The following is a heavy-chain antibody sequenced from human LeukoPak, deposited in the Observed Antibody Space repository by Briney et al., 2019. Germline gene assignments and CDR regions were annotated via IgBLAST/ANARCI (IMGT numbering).Heavy chain of an antibody. D-gene: IGHD2-15*01. Sequence: PGGSLRLSCAASGFTFSSFEMHWVRQAPPQGLEWVSLISSSISSTYYADSVKGRFTISRDNAKNSVYLQMDSLRADDTAVYYCARGPMGHCGGGSCFGGQGTLVTVAS. J-gene: IGHJ4*02. CDR1: GFTFSSFE. CDR2: ISSSISST. CDR3: ARGPMGHCGGGSCF. V-gene: IGHV3-48*03.